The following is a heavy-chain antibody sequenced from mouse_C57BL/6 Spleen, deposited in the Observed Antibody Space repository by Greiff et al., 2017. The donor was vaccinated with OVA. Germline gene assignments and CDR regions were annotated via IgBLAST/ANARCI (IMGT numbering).Heavy chain of an antibody. Sequence: EVKLVESGGGLVQPGGSLKLSCVASGFTFSNYWMNWVRQSPEKGLEWVAQIRLKSDNYATHYAESVKGRFTISRDDSKSSVYLQMNNLRAEDTGIYYCTGGSTVYYFDYWGQGTTLTVSS. CDR2: IRLKSDNYAT. CDR3: TGGSTVYYFDY. J-gene: IGHJ2*01. CDR1: GFTFSNYW. V-gene: IGHV6-3*01. D-gene: IGHD1-1*01.